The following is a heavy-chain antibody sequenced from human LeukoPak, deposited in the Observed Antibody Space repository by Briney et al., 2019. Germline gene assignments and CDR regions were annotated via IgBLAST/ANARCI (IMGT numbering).Heavy chain of an antibody. V-gene: IGHV3-30*02. CDR3: AKEIVAAAMPTNFDY. D-gene: IGHD2-2*01. CDR2: IRYDGSYK. J-gene: IGHJ4*02. Sequence: PGGSLRLSCVASGFTFSSYGIHWVRQAPGKGLKWVAFIRYDGSYKYYTDSVKGRFAISGDDSKNTVYLQMNSLRAEDTAVYYCAKEIVAAAMPTNFDYWGQGTLVTVSS. CDR1: GFTFSSYG.